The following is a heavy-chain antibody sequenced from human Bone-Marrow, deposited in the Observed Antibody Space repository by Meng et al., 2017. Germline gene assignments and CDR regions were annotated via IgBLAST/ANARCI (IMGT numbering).Heavy chain of an antibody. CDR2: IDWDDDK. Sequence: SGPTLVKPTQTLTLTCTFSGFSLSASGMCVSWIRQPPGKALEWLALIDWDDDKYYSTSLKTRLTISKDTSKNQVVLTMTNMDPVDTATYYCARHLMVRGVIIAFDIWGQGTMVTVSS. V-gene: IGHV2-70*01. D-gene: IGHD3-10*01. CDR1: GFSLSASGMC. CDR3: ARHLMVRGVIIAFDI. J-gene: IGHJ3*02.